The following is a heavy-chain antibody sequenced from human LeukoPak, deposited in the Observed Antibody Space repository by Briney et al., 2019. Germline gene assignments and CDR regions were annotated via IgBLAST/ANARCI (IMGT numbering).Heavy chain of an antibody. CDR1: GGSISSTTYY. Sequence: KPSGTLSPTCSVSGGSISSTTYYWGWIRQPPGKGLEWIGTIYYSGSTYYNPSLKSRATISVDTSKNQFSLKLSSVTAADTAVYYCARHNRGLGQLGSYLKTVGDYWGQGTRVTVSS. J-gene: IGHJ4*02. V-gene: IGHV4-39*01. CDR3: ARHNRGLGQLGSYLKTVGDY. D-gene: IGHD3-16*02. CDR2: IYYSGST.